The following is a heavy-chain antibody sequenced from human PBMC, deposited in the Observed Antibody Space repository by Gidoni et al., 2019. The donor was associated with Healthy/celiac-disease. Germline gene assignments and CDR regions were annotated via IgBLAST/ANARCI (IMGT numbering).Heavy chain of an antibody. Sequence: QVQLVQSGAEVKKPGSSVKVSCKASGGTFSSYAISWVRQAPGQGLEWMGGIMPIFGTANYAQKFQGRVTITADKSTSTAYMELSSLRSEDTAVYYGARDLGGDPYYYYGMDVWGQGTTVTVSS. J-gene: IGHJ6*02. D-gene: IGHD2-21*02. V-gene: IGHV1-69*06. CDR3: ARDLGGDPYYYYGMDV. CDR1: GGTFSSYA. CDR2: IMPIFGTA.